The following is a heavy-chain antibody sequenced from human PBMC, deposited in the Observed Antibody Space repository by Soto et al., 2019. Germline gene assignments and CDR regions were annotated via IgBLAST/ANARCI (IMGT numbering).Heavy chain of an antibody. J-gene: IGHJ4*02. V-gene: IGHV3-30*18. CDR2: ISYDGSNK. Sequence: GGSLRLSCAASGFTFSSYGMHWVRQAPGKGLEWVAVISYDGSNKYCADSVKGRFTISRDNSKNTLYLQMNSLRAEDTAVYYCAKDEDTAMVEPNFDYWGQGTLVTVSS. D-gene: IGHD5-18*01. CDR3: AKDEDTAMVEPNFDY. CDR1: GFTFSSYG.